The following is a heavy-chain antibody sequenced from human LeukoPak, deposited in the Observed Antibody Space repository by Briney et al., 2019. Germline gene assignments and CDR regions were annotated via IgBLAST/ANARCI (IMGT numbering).Heavy chain of an antibody. CDR2: IYSGGST. J-gene: IGHJ4*02. Sequence: GGSLRLSCAASGFTVSSNYMSWVRQAPGKGLEWVSVIYSGGSTYYADSVKGRFTISRDNSKSTLYLQMNSLRAEDTAVYYCARERSSQGYFDFWGQGTLVTVSS. CDR1: GFTVSSNY. D-gene: IGHD6-6*01. CDR3: ARERSSQGYFDF. V-gene: IGHV3-53*01.